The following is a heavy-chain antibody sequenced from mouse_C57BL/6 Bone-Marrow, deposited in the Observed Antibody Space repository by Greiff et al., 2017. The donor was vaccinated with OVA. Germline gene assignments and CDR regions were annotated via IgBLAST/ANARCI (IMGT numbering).Heavy chain of an antibody. V-gene: IGHV1-81*01. CDR3: ARIGYYSSYGAMDY. CDR2: IYPRSGNT. J-gene: IGHJ4*01. Sequence: VKLVESGAELARPGASVKLSCKASGYTFTSYGISWVKQRPGQGLEWIGEIYPRSGNTYYNEKFKGKATLTADKSSSTAYMELSSLTSEDSAVYFYARIGYYSSYGAMDYCDQGTSVTVSS. CDR1: GYTFTSYG. D-gene: IGHD2-5*01.